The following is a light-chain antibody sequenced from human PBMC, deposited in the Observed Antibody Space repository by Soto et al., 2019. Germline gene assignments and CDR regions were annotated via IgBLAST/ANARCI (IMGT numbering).Light chain of an antibody. V-gene: IGKV3-11*01. J-gene: IGKJ3*01. CDR3: QQLSHWPFT. CDR1: QSVGSY. Sequence: EIVLTQSPATLSLSPGERATLSCRASQSVGSYLAWYQQKPGQAPRLLIYDASKRATGIPARFSGSGSGTDFTLTISSLEPEDFAPYYFQQLSHWPFTFGPGTKVDIK. CDR2: DAS.